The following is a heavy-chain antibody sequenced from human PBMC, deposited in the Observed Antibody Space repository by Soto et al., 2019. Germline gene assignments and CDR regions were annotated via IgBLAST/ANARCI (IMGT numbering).Heavy chain of an antibody. CDR3: ARETQAATHFDY. D-gene: IGHD2-15*01. Sequence: QVQLVQSGAEVKKPGASVKVSCKASGYTFTGNYMHWVRQAPGQGLEWMGWINPKSGGTNYAQKFQGWITMTRDTSTSTAYMELSRLRSDDTAVYYCARETQAATHFDYWGQGTLVTVSS. J-gene: IGHJ4*02. V-gene: IGHV1-2*04. CDR1: GYTFTGNY. CDR2: INPKSGGT.